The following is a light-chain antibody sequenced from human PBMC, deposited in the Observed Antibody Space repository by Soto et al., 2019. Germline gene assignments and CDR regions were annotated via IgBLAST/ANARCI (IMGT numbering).Light chain of an antibody. J-gene: IGLJ1*01. CDR3: CSYAGSSTYV. CDR2: EVS. V-gene: IGLV2-23*02. CDR1: SSDVGSYNL. Sequence: QSVLTQPASVSGSPGQSITISCTGTSSDVGSYNLVSWYQQHPGKAPKLMIYEVSKRPSGVSNRFSGSKSGNTASLTISGLQDEDEADYYCCSYAGSSTYVFGTGTQLTVL.